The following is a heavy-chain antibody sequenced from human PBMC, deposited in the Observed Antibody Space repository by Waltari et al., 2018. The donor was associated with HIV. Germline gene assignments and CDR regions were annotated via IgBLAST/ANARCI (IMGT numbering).Heavy chain of an antibody. CDR1: GRSIRSYY. Sequence: QVQLQESGPGLVKPSETLSLTCTVSGRSIRSYYWSWIRQPAGKGLEWIGRIYTSESTNYNPSLKSRVTMSVDTSKNQFSLKLSSVTAADTAVYYCARAYLGWSSNWFDPWGQGTLVTVSS. CDR2: IYTSEST. J-gene: IGHJ5*02. D-gene: IGHD7-27*01. CDR3: ARAYLGWSSNWFDP. V-gene: IGHV4-4*07.